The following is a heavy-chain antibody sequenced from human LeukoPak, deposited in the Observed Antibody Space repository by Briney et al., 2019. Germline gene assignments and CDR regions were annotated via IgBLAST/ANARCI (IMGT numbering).Heavy chain of an antibody. V-gene: IGHV4-34*01. CDR2: INHSGST. CDR3: ARTTRLGYCSSTSCPRYYYYGMDV. J-gene: IGHJ6*02. Sequence: SETLSLTCAVYGGSFSGYYWSWIRQPPGKGLEWIGEINHSGSTNHNPSLKSRVTISVDTSKNQFSLKLSSVTAADTAVYYCARTTRLGYCSSTSCPRYYYYGMDVWGQGTTVTVSS. CDR1: GGSFSGYY. D-gene: IGHD2-2*01.